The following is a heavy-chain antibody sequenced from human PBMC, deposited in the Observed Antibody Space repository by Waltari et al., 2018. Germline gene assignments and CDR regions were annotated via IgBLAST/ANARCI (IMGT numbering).Heavy chain of an antibody. CDR3: ARSNYSNYGDSHRLDY. CDR2: IIPILGIA. D-gene: IGHD4-4*01. J-gene: IGHJ4*02. CDR1: GGTFSSYA. V-gene: IGHV1-69*04. Sequence: QVQLVQSGAEVKKPGSSVKVSCKASGGTFSSYAISWVRQAPGQGLEWMGGIIPILGIANYAQKFQGRVTITADESTSTAYMELSSLRSEDTAVYYCARSNYSNYGDSHRLDYWGQGTLVTVSS.